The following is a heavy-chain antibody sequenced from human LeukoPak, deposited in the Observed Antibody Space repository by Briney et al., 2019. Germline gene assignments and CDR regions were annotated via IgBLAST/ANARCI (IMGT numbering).Heavy chain of an antibody. D-gene: IGHD2-15*01. CDR1: GGSFSGYY. J-gene: IGHJ6*03. V-gene: IGHV4-34*01. CDR2: INHSGST. CDR3: ARHRRYCSGGSCYLSGRYYYYMDV. Sequence: SETLSLTCAVYGGSFSGYYWSWIRQPPGKGLEWIGEINHSGSTNYNPSLKSRVTISVDTSKNQFSLKLSSVAAADTAVYYCARHRRYCSGGSCYLSGRYYYYMDVWGKGTTVTISS.